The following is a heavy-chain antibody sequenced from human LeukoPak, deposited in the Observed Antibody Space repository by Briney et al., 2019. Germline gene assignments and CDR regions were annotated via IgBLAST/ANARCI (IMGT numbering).Heavy chain of an antibody. CDR3: AKGYDYGDYVMTPYYYYYYMEV. CDR1: GFTFSSYA. V-gene: IGHV3-23*01. Sequence: GGSLRLSCAASGFTFSSYAMTWVRQAPGKGLECVSAISGSGGSTYYADSVKGRFTISRDNSKSTLYLQMNSLRAEDTAVYYCAKGYDYGDYVMTPYYYYYYMEVWGKGTTVTVSS. D-gene: IGHD4-17*01. J-gene: IGHJ6*03. CDR2: ISGSGGST.